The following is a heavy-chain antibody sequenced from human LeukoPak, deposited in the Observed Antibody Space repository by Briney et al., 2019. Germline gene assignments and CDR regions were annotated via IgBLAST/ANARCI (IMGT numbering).Heavy chain of an antibody. CDR1: GFTFSSYG. D-gene: IGHD5-12*01. Sequence: GRSLRPSCAASGFTFSSYGMHWVRQAPGKGLEWVAVISYDGSNKYYADSVKGRFTISRDNSKNTLYLQMNSLRAEDTAVYYCARGYYFDAFDIWGQGTMVTVSS. V-gene: IGHV3-30*03. CDR3: ARGYYFDAFDI. J-gene: IGHJ3*02. CDR2: ISYDGSNK.